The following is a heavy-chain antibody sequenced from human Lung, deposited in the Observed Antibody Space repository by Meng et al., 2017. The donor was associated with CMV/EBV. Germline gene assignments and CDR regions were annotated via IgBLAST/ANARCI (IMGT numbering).Heavy chain of an antibody. D-gene: IGHD3-3*01. V-gene: IGHV1-69*05. CDR3: ATLPGGAIFGDYGMDV. CDR1: GGTFSSYA. Sequence: SVXVSXXASGGTFSSYAISWVRQAPGQGLEWMGGIIPIFGTANYAQKFQGRVTITTDESTSTAYMELSSLRSEDTAVYYCATLPGGAIFGDYGMDVWGQGXTVTVSS. J-gene: IGHJ6*02. CDR2: IIPIFGTA.